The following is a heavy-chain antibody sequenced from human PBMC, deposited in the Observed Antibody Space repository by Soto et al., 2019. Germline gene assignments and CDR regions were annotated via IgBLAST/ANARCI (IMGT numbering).Heavy chain of an antibody. D-gene: IGHD2-21*01. CDR2: MNAYSGNT. J-gene: IGHJ4*02. Sequence: ASVKVSCKASGYTFTSYDINWVRQATGQGLEWMGWMNAYSGNTDYAQKLQGRVTMTRDTSTSTAYMELSSLRSDDTAVYYCARDTEAYCGGDCPIDYWGQGTLVTVSS. CDR3: ARDTEAYCGGDCPIDY. V-gene: IGHV1-8*01. CDR1: GYTFTSYD.